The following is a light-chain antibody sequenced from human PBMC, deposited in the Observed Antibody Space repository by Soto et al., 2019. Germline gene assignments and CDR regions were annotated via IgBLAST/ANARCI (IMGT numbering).Light chain of an antibody. Sequence: LPSPPGERANLYCGASQRVSGGFLAWYQQKPGLAPRLILYDTSFRATGIPSRFSGSGSGTEFTLTISSLQPDDFATYYCQQYNSYSPTFGQGNKVDIK. CDR3: QQYNSYSPT. J-gene: IGKJ1*01. CDR2: DTS. CDR1: QRVSGGF. V-gene: IGKV3D-20*01.